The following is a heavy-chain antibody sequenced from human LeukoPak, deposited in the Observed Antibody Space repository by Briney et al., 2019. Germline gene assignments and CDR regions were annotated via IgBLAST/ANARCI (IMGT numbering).Heavy chain of an antibody. CDR3: ARRYDFWSGYYTGDAFDI. Sequence: SETLSLTCAVYGGSFSGYYWSWIRQPPGKGLEWIGEINHSGSTNYNPSLKSRVTISVDTSKNQFSLKLSSVTAADTAVYYCARRYDFWSGYYTGDAFDIWGQGTMVTVSS. J-gene: IGHJ3*02. V-gene: IGHV4-34*01. D-gene: IGHD3-3*01. CDR1: GGSFSGYY. CDR2: INHSGST.